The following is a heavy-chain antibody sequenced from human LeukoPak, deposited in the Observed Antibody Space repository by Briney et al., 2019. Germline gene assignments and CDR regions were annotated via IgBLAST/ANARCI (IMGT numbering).Heavy chain of an antibody. CDR2: ISAYNGNT. CDR3: AREEGGGAFDI. J-gene: IGHJ3*02. V-gene: IGHV1-18*01. Sequence: ASVKVSCKASGYTFTDFGISWVRQAPGQGLEWMGWISAYNGNTNYAQKFQGRVTITTDESTSTAYMELSSLRSEDTAVYYCAREEGGGAFDIWGQGTMVTVSS. CDR1: GYTFTDFG. D-gene: IGHD3-10*01.